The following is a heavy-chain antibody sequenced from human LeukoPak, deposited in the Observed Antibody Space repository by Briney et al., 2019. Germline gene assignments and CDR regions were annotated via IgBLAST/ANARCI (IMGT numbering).Heavy chain of an antibody. D-gene: IGHD2-2*01. CDR1: GGSISSYY. CDR2: ISYTGST. V-gene: IGHV4-59*01. CDR3: ANGRRYCSSSSCHHYYWYFDL. J-gene: IGHJ2*01. Sequence: SETLSLTCTVSGGSISSYYWTWIRQPPGKGLEWIGYISYTGSTNYNPSLKSRVTISVDTSKNQVSLNLSSVTAADTAVYYCANGRRYCSSSSCHHYYWYFDLWGRGALVTVSS.